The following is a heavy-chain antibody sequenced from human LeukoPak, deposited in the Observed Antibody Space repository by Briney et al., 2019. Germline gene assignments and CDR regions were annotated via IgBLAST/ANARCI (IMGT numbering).Heavy chain of an antibody. V-gene: IGHV4-59*12. J-gene: IGHJ5*02. D-gene: IGHD2-8*01. CDR2: IYYSGST. CDR3: ARRVIMSAAGVPDTWLDP. Sequence: PSETLSLTCTVSGGSISSYYWSWIRQPPGKGLEWIAYIYYSGSTNYNPSLKSRVTISVDTSKNQFSLKLSSVTAADTAVYYCARRVIMSAAGVPDTWLDPWGQGILVTVSS. CDR1: GGSISSYY.